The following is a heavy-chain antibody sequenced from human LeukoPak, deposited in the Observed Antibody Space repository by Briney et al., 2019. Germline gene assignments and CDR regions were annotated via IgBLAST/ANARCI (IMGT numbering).Heavy chain of an antibody. CDR2: IYTSGST. CDR3: ARGYSYGGGYYYYYYMDV. J-gene: IGHJ6*03. CDR1: GDSISSGSYY. Sequence: SQTLSLTCTVSGDSISSGSYYWSWIRQPAGKGLEWIGRIYTSGSTNYNPSLKSRVTISVDTSKNQFSLKLSSVTAADTAVYYCARGYSYGGGYYYYYYMDVWGKGTTVTVSS. V-gene: IGHV4-61*02. D-gene: IGHD5-18*01.